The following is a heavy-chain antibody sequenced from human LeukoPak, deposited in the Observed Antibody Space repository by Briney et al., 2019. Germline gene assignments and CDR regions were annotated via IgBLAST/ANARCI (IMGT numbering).Heavy chain of an antibody. CDR2: IYYSGST. D-gene: IGHD3-10*01. J-gene: IGHJ6*04. CDR1: GGSISSYY. Sequence: SETLSLTCTVSGGSISSYYWSWIRQPPGKGLEWIGYIYYSGSTNYNPSLKSRVTISVDTSKNHFSLKLSSVTAADTAVYYCARDAEYYYGSGSYPRHYYYYGMDVWGKGTTVTVSS. V-gene: IGHV4-59*01. CDR3: ARDAEYYYGSGSYPRHYYYYGMDV.